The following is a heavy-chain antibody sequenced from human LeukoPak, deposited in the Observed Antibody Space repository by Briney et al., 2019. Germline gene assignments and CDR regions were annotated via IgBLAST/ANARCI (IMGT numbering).Heavy chain of an antibody. J-gene: IGHJ4*02. D-gene: IGHD1-26*01. Sequence: PSETLSLACTVSGGSISSYYWSSIRQPPGKGLEWIGYIFSSGSTSYNPSLKSRVNISADTSKSHFSLRLDSVTAADTAVYFCARRGRGLTATSFDYWGQGSLVTVSS. CDR2: IFSSGST. CDR1: GGSISSYY. CDR3: ARRGRGLTATSFDY. V-gene: IGHV4-4*09.